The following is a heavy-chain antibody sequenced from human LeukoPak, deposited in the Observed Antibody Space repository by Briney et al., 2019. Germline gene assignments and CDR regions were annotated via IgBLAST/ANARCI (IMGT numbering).Heavy chain of an antibody. D-gene: IGHD6-6*01. CDR1: GFTFSSYS. Sequence: GGSLRLSCAASGFTFSSYSMNWVRQAPGKGLEWVSSISSSSSYIYYADSVKGRFTISRDNAKNSLYLQMNSLRAEDTAAYYCARDGESSSGAFDIWGQGTMVTVSS. J-gene: IGHJ3*02. CDR2: ISSSSSYI. V-gene: IGHV3-21*01. CDR3: ARDGESSSGAFDI.